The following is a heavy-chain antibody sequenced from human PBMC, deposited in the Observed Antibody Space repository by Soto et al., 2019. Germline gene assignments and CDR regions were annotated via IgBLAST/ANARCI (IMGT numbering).Heavy chain of an antibody. V-gene: IGHV1-18*01. J-gene: IGHJ4*02. CDR2: ISAYNGNT. CDR1: GYTFTSYG. Sequence: QVQLVQSGAEVKKPGASVKVSCKASGYTFTSYGISWVRQAPGQGLEWMGWISAYNGNTNYAQKLQGRVTMTTDTXTXXAYMELRSLRSDDPSVYYCARTPVSITMIVEPVDYWGQGTLVTVSS. CDR3: ARTPVSITMIVEPVDY. D-gene: IGHD3-22*01.